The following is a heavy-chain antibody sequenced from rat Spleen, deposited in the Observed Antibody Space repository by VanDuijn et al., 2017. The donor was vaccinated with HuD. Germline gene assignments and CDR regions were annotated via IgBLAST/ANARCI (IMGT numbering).Heavy chain of an antibody. V-gene: IGHV5-25*01. D-gene: IGHD4-3*01. CDR2: ISTGGGNT. CDR1: RFTFSNYD. J-gene: IGHJ2*01. CDR3: AKAYSGYDY. Sequence: EVQLVESGGGLVQPGRSMKLSCAASRFTFSNYDMAWVRQAPKRGLEWVASISTGGGNTYYRDSVKGRFTISRDNAKNTLYLQMDSLRSEDTATYYCAKAYSGYDYWGQGVMVTVSS.